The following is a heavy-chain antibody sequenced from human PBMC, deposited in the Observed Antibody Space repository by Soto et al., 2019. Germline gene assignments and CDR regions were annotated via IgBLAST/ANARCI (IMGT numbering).Heavy chain of an antibody. V-gene: IGHV3-23*01. Sequence: PGGSLRLSCAASGFTFSSYAMSWVRQAPGKGLEWVSAISGSGGSTYYADSVKGRFTISRDNSKNTLYLQMNSLRAEDTAVYYCAKDGSIYGDYAPFAYWGQGTLVTVSS. CDR2: ISGSGGST. CDR3: AKDGSIYGDYAPFAY. D-gene: IGHD4-17*01. J-gene: IGHJ4*02. CDR1: GFTFSSYA.